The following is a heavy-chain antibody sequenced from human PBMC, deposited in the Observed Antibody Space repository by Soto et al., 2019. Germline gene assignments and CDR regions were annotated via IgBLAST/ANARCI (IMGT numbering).Heavy chain of an antibody. CDR3: ATDTSMVKFFEY. Sequence: QVQLVQSGAEVKKPGASVKVSCKVSGYTLTELSMHWVRQAPGKGLEWMGGFDPEDGGTIYAQKFQGRFTMTEDTSTDTAYMELSSLRSEDTAVYYCATDTSMVKFFEYWGQGTLVTVSS. CDR2: FDPEDGGT. CDR1: GYTLTELS. D-gene: IGHD5-18*01. J-gene: IGHJ4*02. V-gene: IGHV1-24*01.